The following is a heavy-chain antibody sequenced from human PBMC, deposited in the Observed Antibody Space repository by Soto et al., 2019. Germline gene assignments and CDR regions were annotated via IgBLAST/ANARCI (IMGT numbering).Heavy chain of an antibody. CDR2: IRSKAYGGTT. J-gene: IGHJ5*02. D-gene: IGHD2-15*01. CDR1: GFTFVDYA. CDR3: TQVSADIKPS. V-gene: IGHV3-49*04. Sequence: GGSLRLSCTAAGFTFVDYAMSWVRQAPGKGMEWVGFIRSKAYGGTTEYAASVKGRFTISRDDSKSIAYLQMNSLKTEDTAVYYCTQVSADIKPSWGQGTLVTVSS.